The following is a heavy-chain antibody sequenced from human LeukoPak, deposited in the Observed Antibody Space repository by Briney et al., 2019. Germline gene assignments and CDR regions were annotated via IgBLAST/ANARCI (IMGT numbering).Heavy chain of an antibody. CDR1: RLTSDDYG. J-gene: IGHJ4*02. V-gene: IGHV3-20*01. D-gene: IGHD1-7*01. Sequence: GGSLRLSCAASRLTSDDYGMSWVRQAPGKGLEWVSGINWIGGSTGYADSVKGRFTISRDNAKNSLYLQMNSLRAEDTALYHCARARGYNWNYVGYYFDYWGQGTLVTVSS. CDR3: ARARGYNWNYVGYYFDY. CDR2: INWIGGST.